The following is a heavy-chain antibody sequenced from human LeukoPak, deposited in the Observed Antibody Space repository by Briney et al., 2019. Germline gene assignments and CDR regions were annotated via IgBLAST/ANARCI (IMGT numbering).Heavy chain of an antibody. CDR2: IYSGGGT. CDR1: GFTVSSNY. D-gene: IGHD2-2*01. CDR3: ARAPNVDCSSTSCYAFDY. Sequence: GGSLGLSCAASGFTVSSNYMSWVRQAPGKGLEWVSVIYSGGGTYYADSVKGRFTISRDDSKNTLYLQMNSLRAEDTAVYYCARAPNVDCSSTSCYAFDYWGQGTLVTVSS. J-gene: IGHJ4*02. V-gene: IGHV3-53*01.